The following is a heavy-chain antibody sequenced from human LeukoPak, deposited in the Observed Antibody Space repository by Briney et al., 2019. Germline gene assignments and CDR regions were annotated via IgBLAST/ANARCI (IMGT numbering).Heavy chain of an antibody. D-gene: IGHD6-13*01. CDR2: FDPEDGET. V-gene: IGHV1-24*01. CDR1: GYTFTSYG. Sequence: ASVKVSCKASGYTFTSYGISWVRQAPGKGLGWMGGFDPEDGETIYAQKFQGRVTMTEDTSTDTAYMELSSLRSEDTAVYYCATERISASSPWIDWGQGTLVTVSS. J-gene: IGHJ4*02. CDR3: ATERISASSPWID.